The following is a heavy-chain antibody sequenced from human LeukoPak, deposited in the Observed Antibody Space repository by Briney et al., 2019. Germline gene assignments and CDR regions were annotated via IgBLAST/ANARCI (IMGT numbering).Heavy chain of an antibody. V-gene: IGHV3-66*01. CDR3: ARDHYDSSGYYHYGMDV. Sequence: PGGSLRLSCAASGFTVGSNYMSWVRQAPGKGLEWVSVIYSGGSTYYADSVKGRFTISRDNSKNTLYLQMNSLRAEDTAVYYCARDHYDSSGYYHYGMDVWGQGTTVTVSS. J-gene: IGHJ6*02. CDR2: IYSGGST. D-gene: IGHD3-22*01. CDR1: GFTVGSNY.